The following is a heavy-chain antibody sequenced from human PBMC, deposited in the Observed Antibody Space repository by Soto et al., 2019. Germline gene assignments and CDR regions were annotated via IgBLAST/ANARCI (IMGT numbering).Heavy chain of an antibody. V-gene: IGHV4-30-4*01. J-gene: IGHJ4*02. CDR2: VYYTGST. D-gene: IGHD1-1*01. CDR3: ARDRSNSPDLLDS. CDR1: GGSIISDEYY. Sequence: PSETLSLTCSVSGGSIISDEYYWTWIRQPPGGGLEWIRHVYYTGSTSYSPSLKSRLTISVDTSKNQFSLRLNSVSAADTAVYYCARDRSNSPDLLDSWGRGTLVT.